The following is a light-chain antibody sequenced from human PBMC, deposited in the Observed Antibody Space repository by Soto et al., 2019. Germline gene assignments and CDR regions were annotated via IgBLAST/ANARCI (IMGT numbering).Light chain of an antibody. V-gene: IGKV1-5*01. Sequence: DIQMTQSPCTLSASVGDGVTITCRASQSISSWLAWYQQKPGKAPKLLIYDASNLESGVPSRFSGSGSGTEFTLTISSLQPDDFATYYCQQYNNYPWTFGQGTKVEIK. CDR2: DAS. CDR3: QQYNNYPWT. CDR1: QSISSW. J-gene: IGKJ1*01.